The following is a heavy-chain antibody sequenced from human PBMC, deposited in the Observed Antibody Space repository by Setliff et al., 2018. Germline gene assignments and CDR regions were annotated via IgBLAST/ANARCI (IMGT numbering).Heavy chain of an antibody. CDR2: ISSSGTTI. CDR1: GFTFSRYE. V-gene: IGHV3-48*03. J-gene: IGHJ4*02. D-gene: IGHD1-26*01. Sequence: LRLSCAASGFTFSRYEMNWVRQAPGKGLEWISYISSSGTTIYYADSVQGRFTVSRDNAKNSVYLQMNSLGAEDTAGYYCARDFQPQWELSPYFDYWGQGTLVTVSS. CDR3: ARDFQPQWELSPYFDY.